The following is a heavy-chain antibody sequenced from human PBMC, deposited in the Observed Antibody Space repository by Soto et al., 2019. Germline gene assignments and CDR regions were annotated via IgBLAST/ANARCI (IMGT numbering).Heavy chain of an antibody. V-gene: IGHV4-30-4*01. Sequence: SETLSLTCTVSGGSLSSGTYYWSWIRQPPGKGLEWIGYIYHSGSSQSNPPLKSRVTISIDTSKNQFSLELRSVTAADTAVYYCARDLLDTTVDYYFDSWGPGRLVTVSS. CDR2: IYHSGSS. CDR3: ARDLLDTTVDYYFDS. J-gene: IGHJ4*02. D-gene: IGHD4-17*01. CDR1: GGSLSSGTYY.